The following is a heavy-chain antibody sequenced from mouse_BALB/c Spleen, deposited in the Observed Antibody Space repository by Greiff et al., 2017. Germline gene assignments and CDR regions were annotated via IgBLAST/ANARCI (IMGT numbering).Heavy chain of an antibody. Sequence: QVQLQQSGAELVRPGTSVKISCKASGYTFTNYWLGWVKQRPGHGLEWIGDIYPGGGYTNYNEKFKGKATLTADTSSSTAYMQLSSLTSEDSAVYFCARGYDWVGYAMDYWGQGTSVTVSS. CDR3: ARGYDWVGYAMDY. D-gene: IGHD2-14*01. V-gene: IGHV1-63*02. J-gene: IGHJ4*01. CDR2: IYPGGGYT. CDR1: GYTFTNYW.